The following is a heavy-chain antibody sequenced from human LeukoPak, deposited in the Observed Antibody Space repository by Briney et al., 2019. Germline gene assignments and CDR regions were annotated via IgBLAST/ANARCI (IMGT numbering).Heavy chain of an antibody. V-gene: IGHV4-39*01. J-gene: IGHJ4*02. D-gene: IGHD4-17*01. CDR1: GGSISSSSYY. CDR3: ARPYGAAGLD. CDR2: IYYSGST. Sequence: SETLSLTCTVSGGSISSSSYYWGWIRKPPGKVLEWIGSIYYSGSTYYNPSHKSRVTISVDTSKTQFSLKLSSVTAADTAVYYCARPYGAAGLDWGQGTLVTVSS.